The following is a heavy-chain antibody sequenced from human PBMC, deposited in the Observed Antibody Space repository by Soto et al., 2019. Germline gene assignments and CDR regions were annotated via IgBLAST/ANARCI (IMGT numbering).Heavy chain of an antibody. J-gene: IGHJ4*02. CDR3: ARDESGEGGYQGSCFDY. Sequence: SVKVSCKASGGTFSSYAISWVRQAPGQGLEWTGGIIPIFGTANYAQKFQGRVTITADESTSTAYMELSSLRSEDTAVYYCARDESGEGGYQGSCFDYWGQGTLVTAPQ. CDR2: IIPIFGTA. CDR1: GGTFSSYA. D-gene: IGHD2-21*01. V-gene: IGHV1-69*13.